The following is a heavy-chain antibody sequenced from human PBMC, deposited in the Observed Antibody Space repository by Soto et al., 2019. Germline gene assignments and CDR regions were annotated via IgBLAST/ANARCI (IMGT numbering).Heavy chain of an antibody. D-gene: IGHD3-10*01. J-gene: IGHJ5*02. CDR3: ARVRGVITQGWFDP. Sequence: PSQTLSLTCAVSGDSVSSNNIAWNWLRQSPWRGLECLGRTYYRSKWYNEYAVSVRSRITINLDTSKNQFSLKLSSVTAADTAVYYCARVRGVITQGWFDPWGQGTLVTVSS. CDR2: TYYRSKWYN. V-gene: IGHV6-1*01. CDR1: GDSVSSNNIA.